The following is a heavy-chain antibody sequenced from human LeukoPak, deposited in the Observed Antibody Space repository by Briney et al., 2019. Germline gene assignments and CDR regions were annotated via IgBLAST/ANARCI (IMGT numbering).Heavy chain of an antibody. V-gene: IGHV3-48*01. CDR1: GFSINIYS. CDR3: ARTALSGNNNWFDP. CDR2: ISSSSSDI. D-gene: IGHD3-10*01. Sequence: GGSLRLSCAASGFSINIYSMNWVRQAPGKGLEWVSYISSSSSDIFYADSVKGRFTISRDNAKNSVYLQMNSLRAEDTAVYYCARTALSGNNNWFDPWGQGTLVTASS. J-gene: IGHJ5*02.